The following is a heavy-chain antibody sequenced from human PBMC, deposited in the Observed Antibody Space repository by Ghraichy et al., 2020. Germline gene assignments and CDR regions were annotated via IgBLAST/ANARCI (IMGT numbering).Heavy chain of an antibody. J-gene: IGHJ3*02. V-gene: IGHV3-74*01. Sequence: LSLTCAASGFTFSSYWMHWVRQAPGKGLVWVSRINNDGSSASYADFVKGRFTISRDNAKSTLYLQMNSLRAEDTAVYYCTVPVGTDAFDIWGQGTMVTVSS. CDR3: TVPVGTDAFDI. D-gene: IGHD1-1*01. CDR1: GFTFSSYW. CDR2: INNDGSSA.